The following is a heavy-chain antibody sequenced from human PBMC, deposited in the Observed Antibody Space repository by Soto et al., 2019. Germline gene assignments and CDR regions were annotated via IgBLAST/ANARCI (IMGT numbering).Heavy chain of an antibody. J-gene: IGHJ5*02. Sequence: GGSLRLSCAASGFTFGSFTMNWVRQAPGKGLEWVSTIRSNSGYIFYTDALKGRFTISRDNAKNSLHLQMNSLRAEDTAVYYWSGDESLVSSDRSWFDPWGQGTMVTVSS. V-gene: IGHV3-21*01. CDR1: GFTFGSFT. CDR3: SGDESLVSSDRSWFDP. CDR2: IRSNSGYI. D-gene: IGHD6-19*01.